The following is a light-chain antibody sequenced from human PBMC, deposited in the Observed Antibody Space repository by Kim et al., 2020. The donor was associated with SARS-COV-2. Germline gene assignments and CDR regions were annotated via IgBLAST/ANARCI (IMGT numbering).Light chain of an antibody. J-gene: IGKJ1*01. Sequence: DIQMTQSPSSLSVSVGDRVTITCRASQDISNYLAWYQQKPGKVPKLLIYAASTLQSGVSSRFGGTGSGTDFTLTISSLQPEDVATYYCQKYYSDPLFGQGTKVDIK. V-gene: IGKV1-27*01. CDR3: QKYYSDPL. CDR2: AAS. CDR1: QDISNY.